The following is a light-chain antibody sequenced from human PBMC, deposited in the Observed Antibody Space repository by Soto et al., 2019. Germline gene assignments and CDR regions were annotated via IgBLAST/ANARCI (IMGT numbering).Light chain of an antibody. Sequence: DIQMARSPSSLAASVGDRVTITCRASQSISSYLNWYQQKPGKAPKLLIYAASSLQSGVPSRFSGSGSGTDFTLTISSLQPEDFATYHCQQSYSTLITFGQGTRLE. CDR3: QQSYSTLIT. V-gene: IGKV1-39*01. J-gene: IGKJ5*01. CDR1: QSISSY. CDR2: AAS.